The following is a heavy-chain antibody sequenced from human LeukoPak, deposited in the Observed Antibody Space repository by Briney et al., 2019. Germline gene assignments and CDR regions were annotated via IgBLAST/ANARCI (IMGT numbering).Heavy chain of an antibody. CDR2: INAGNGNT. D-gene: IGHD3-22*01. Sequence: ASVKVSCKASGYTFTSYAMHWVRQAPGQRLEWMGWINAGNGNTKYSQKFQGRVTITRDTSASTAYMELSSLRSEDTAVYYCARGYYYDSSDKGGFDYWGQGTLVTVSS. CDR1: GYTFTSYA. CDR3: ARGYYYDSSDKGGFDY. J-gene: IGHJ4*02. V-gene: IGHV1-3*01.